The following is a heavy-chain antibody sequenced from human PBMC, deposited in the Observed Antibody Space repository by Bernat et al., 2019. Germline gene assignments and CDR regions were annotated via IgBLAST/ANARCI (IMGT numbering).Heavy chain of an antibody. CDR1: GFIFSSYE. CDR2: ITSSGTNT. J-gene: IGHJ4*02. CDR3: AKGSSGYDFDY. D-gene: IGHD5-12*01. V-gene: IGHV3-48*03. Sequence: EVQLVESGGGLVQPGGSLRLSCTASGFIFSSYEMNWVRQAPGKGLEWVSYITSSGTNTYYADSVKGRFTISRDNAKNSLYLQMNSLRGEDTAVYYCAKGSSGYDFDYWGQGTLVTVSS.